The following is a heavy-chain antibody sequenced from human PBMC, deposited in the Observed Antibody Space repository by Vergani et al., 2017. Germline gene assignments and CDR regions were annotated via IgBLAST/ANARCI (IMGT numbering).Heavy chain of an antibody. CDR3: AKDGPVDFWSGPNWFDP. CDR1: GFTVSSNY. D-gene: IGHD3-3*01. CDR2: ISGSGGST. J-gene: IGHJ5*02. Sequence: EVQLVESGGGLIQPGGSLRLSCAASGFTVSSNYMSWVRQAPGKGLEWVSAISGSGGSTYYADSVKGRFTISRDNSKNTLYLQMNSLRAEDTAVYYCAKDGPVDFWSGPNWFDPWGQGTLVTVSS. V-gene: IGHV3-23*04.